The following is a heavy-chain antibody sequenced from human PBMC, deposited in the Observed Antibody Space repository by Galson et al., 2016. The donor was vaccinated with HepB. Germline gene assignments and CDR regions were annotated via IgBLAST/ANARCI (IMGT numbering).Heavy chain of an antibody. D-gene: IGHD3-9*01. CDR2: ISGSGGST. Sequence: SLRLSCAASGFSFGIYAMSWVRQAPGKGLEWVSGISGSGGSTTYADSVKGRFTISRDNAKNSLYLQMNSLRAEDTALYYCARATPYYDILTGYYNYYLDYWGQGILVTVSS. V-gene: IGHV3-20*04. J-gene: IGHJ4*02. CDR1: GFSFGIYA. CDR3: ARATPYYDILTGYYNYYLDY.